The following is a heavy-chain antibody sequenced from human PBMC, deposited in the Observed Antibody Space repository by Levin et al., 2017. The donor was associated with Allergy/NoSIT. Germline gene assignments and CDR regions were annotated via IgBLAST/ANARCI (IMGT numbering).Heavy chain of an antibody. J-gene: IGHJ5*02. CDR1: GGSVSSGSYS. V-gene: IGHV4-30-2*01. D-gene: IGHD3-3*01. CDR2: IYPSGNT. Sequence: SETLSLTCAVSGGSVSSGSYSWNWIRQPPGKGLESIGYIYPSGNTYYNPSLKSRVAISLDRSNNQFSLRLTSVTAADTAVYYCARGHTPEWTYNWFDPWGQGTLVTVSS. CDR3: ARGHTPEWTYNWFDP.